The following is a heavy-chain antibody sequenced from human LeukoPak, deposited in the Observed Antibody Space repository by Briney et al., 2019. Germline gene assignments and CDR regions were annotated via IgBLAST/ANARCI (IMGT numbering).Heavy chain of an antibody. Sequence: SETLSLTCTVSGGSISSYYWSWIRQPAGKGLEWIGRIYTSGSTNYNPSLKSRVTISVDTSKNQFSLKLSSVTAADTAVYYCARDRPALGYCSSTSCSAPGNWFDPWGQGTLVTVSS. CDR3: ARDRPALGYCSSTSCSAPGNWFDP. V-gene: IGHV4-4*07. CDR2: IYTSGST. CDR1: GGSISSYY. J-gene: IGHJ5*02. D-gene: IGHD2-2*01.